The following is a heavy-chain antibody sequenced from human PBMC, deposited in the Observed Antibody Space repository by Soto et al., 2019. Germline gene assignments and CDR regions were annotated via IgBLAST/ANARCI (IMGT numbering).Heavy chain of an antibody. CDR1: SGSFSTYY. D-gene: IGHD3-10*01. CDR3: ARGHYYDSGSSFTY. J-gene: IGHJ4*02. V-gene: IGHV4-34*01. CDR2: INQSGST. Sequence: PSETLSLTCAVSSGSFSTYYWNWIRQPPGKGLEWIGEINQSGSTNYNPSLKSRVTISVDTSKNQFSLKLNSVTAADTAVYYCARGHYYDSGSSFTYWGQGTLVTSPQ.